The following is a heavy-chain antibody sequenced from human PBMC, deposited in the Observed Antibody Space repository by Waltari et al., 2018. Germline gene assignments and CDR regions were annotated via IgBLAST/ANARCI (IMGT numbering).Heavy chain of an antibody. CDR2: INPNSGGT. D-gene: IGHD2-15*01. CDR1: GYTFTGYY. J-gene: IGHJ5*02. V-gene: IGHV1-2*02. CDR3: ARTWKCSGGSFCPNWFDP. Sequence: QVQLVQSGAEVKKPGASVKVSCKASGYTFTGYYMHWVRQAPGQGLEWMGWINPNSGGTNYAQKFQGRVTMTRDTSISTAYMELSRLRSDDTAVYYCARTWKCSGGSFCPNWFDPWGQGTLVTVSS.